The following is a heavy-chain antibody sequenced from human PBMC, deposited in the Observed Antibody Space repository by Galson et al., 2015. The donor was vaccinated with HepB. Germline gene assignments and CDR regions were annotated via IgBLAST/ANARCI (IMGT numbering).Heavy chain of an antibody. CDR1: GFTFSSYA. J-gene: IGHJ3*02. V-gene: IGHV3-23*01. CDR2: ISGSGGST. D-gene: IGHD5-18*01. Sequence: SLRLSCAASGFTFSSYAMGWVRQAPGKGLEWVPAISGSGGSTYYADSVKGRFTISRDNSKNTLYLQMNSLRAEDTAVYCCAGGYGAFDIWGQGTMVTVSS. CDR3: AGGYGAFDI.